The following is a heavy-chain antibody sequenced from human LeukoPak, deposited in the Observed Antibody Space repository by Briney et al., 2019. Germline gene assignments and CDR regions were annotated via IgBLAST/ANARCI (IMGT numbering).Heavy chain of an antibody. CDR2: IYYSGST. Sequence: SETLSLTCTVSGGSISSSTYYWGWIRQPPGKGLEWIGSIYYSGSTHYNPSLKSRVTISVDTSKNQFSLRLSSVTAADTAVYYCAREFWNYRSGNLQAFDLWGQGTMVTVSS. D-gene: IGHD3-10*01. V-gene: IGHV4-39*07. CDR3: AREFWNYRSGNLQAFDL. CDR1: GGSISSSTYY. J-gene: IGHJ3*01.